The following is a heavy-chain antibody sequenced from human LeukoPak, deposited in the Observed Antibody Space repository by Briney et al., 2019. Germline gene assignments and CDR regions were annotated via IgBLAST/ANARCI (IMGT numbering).Heavy chain of an antibody. J-gene: IGHJ3*02. Sequence: PGRSLRLSCTASGFTFGDYAMSWVRQAPGKWLEWVANIKQDGSEKYYVDSVKGRFTISRDNAKNSLYLQMNSLRAEDTAVYYCAREYQLWFGEETFDIWGQGTMVTVSS. CDR1: GFTFGDYA. CDR3: AREYQLWFGEETFDI. V-gene: IGHV3-7*01. CDR2: IKQDGSEK. D-gene: IGHD3-10*01.